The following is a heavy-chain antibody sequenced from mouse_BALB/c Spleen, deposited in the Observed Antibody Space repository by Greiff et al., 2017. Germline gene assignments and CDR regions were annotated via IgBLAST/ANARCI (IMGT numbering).Heavy chain of an antibody. CDR1: GYTFTEYT. CDR3: AREGHYPHYGYESYFDY. V-gene: IGHV1-18*01. J-gene: IGHJ2*01. D-gene: IGHD1-2*01. CDR2: INPNNGGT. Sequence: VQLQQSGPELVKPGASVKISCKTSGYTFTEYTMHWVKQSHGKSLEWIGGINPNNGGTSYNQKFKGKATLTADKSSSTAYMELRSLTSEDSAVYYYAREGHYPHYGYESYFDYWGQGTTLTVSS.